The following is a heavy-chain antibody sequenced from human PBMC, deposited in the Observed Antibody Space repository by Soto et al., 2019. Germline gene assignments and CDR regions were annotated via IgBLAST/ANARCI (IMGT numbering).Heavy chain of an antibody. D-gene: IGHD2-15*01. Sequence: QIALREADPTLVKPAQTLTLTCTFSGFSLTTSGVGVGWIRQPPGKALEWLGLIYWDDDKRYSPSLKSRLNITKDTSRNQVVLTMSNMDPVDTATYYCVHRGLRPPGAEDITSFDPWGQGTLVTVSS. V-gene: IGHV2-5*02. CDR3: VHRGLRPPGAEDITSFDP. CDR2: IYWDDDK. J-gene: IGHJ5*02. CDR1: GFSLTTSGVG.